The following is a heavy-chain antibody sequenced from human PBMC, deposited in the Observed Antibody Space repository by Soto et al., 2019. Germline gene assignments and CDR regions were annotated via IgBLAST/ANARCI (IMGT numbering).Heavy chain of an antibody. CDR2: ISYDGRNK. CDR1: GFTFSSYG. J-gene: IGHJ4*02. Sequence: QVQLVESGGGVVQPGRSLRLSCAASGFTFSSYGMHWVRQAPGKGLEWVAVISYDGRNKYYAASVKGRFTISRDNSKNTLYLQMNSLRAEDTAVYYCAKAGATTIFDYWGQGTLVTVSS. V-gene: IGHV3-30*18. D-gene: IGHD1-26*01. CDR3: AKAGATTIFDY.